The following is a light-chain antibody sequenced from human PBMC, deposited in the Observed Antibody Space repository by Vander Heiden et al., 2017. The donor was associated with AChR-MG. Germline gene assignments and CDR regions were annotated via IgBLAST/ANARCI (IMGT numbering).Light chain of an antibody. CDR3: NSRDSSGNPVV. CDR2: GKN. J-gene: IGLJ2*01. V-gene: IGLV3-19*01. CDR1: SLRSYY. Sequence: SSDLTQDPAVSVALGQTVRITCQGDSLRSYYASWYQQKPGQAPLLVIYGKNNRPSGIPDRFSGSSSGNTASLTITGAQAEDEADYYCNSRDSSGNPVVFGGGTKLTVL.